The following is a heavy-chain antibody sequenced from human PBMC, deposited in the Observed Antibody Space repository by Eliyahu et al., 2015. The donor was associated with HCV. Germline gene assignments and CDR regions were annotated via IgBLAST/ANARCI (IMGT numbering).Heavy chain of an antibody. CDR3: TTSDIYYYYGMDV. D-gene: IGHD1-1*01. J-gene: IGHJ6*02. V-gene: IGHV3-23*01. CDR2: ISGSGGST. CDR1: GFTFSSYS. Sequence: EVQLLESGGGLVQPGGSLRLSCAASGFTFSSYSLGLGRQAAGKGLEWVSAISGSGGSTYYADSVKGRFTISRDNSKNTLYLQMNSLRAEDTAVYYCTTSDIYYYYGMDVWGQGTTVTVSS.